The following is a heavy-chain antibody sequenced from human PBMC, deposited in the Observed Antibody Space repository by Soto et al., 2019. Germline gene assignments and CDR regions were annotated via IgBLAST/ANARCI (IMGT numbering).Heavy chain of an antibody. CDR1: GGSISSGGYY. CDR3: ARVGGFRIQIDY. V-gene: IGHV4-31*03. Sequence: SETLSLTCTVSGGSISSGGYYWSWIRQHPGKGLEWIGYIYYSGSTYYNPSLKSRVTISVDTSKNQFSLKLSSVTAADTAVYYCARVGGFRIQIDYWGQGTLVTV. D-gene: IGHD5-18*01. J-gene: IGHJ4*02. CDR2: IYYSGST.